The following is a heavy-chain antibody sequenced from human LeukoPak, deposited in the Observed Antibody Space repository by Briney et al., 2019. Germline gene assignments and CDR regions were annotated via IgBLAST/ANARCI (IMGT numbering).Heavy chain of an antibody. CDR1: GGSISNYY. Sequence: SETLSLTCTVSGGSISNYYGTCIPQPPGKGLEGIGYMSYSGRNNQNPSLKSRVTISVDASKNQFSLTLRSVTAADTAVYYCARRCSGDYGHWFDPWGQGTLVTVSS. J-gene: IGHJ5*02. V-gene: IGHV4-59*08. CDR2: MSYSGRN. CDR3: ARRCSGDYGHWFDP. D-gene: IGHD4-17*01.